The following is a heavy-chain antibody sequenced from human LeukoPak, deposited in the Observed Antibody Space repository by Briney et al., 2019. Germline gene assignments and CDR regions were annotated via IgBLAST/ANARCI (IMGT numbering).Heavy chain of an antibody. J-gene: IGHJ6*02. CDR2: ISSSSSTI. V-gene: IGHV3-48*01. CDR3: AREAGYSASDYYGMDV. D-gene: IGHD6-13*01. CDR1: GFTFSSYS. Sequence: GGSLRLSCAASGFTFSSYSMNWVRQAPGKGLEWVSYISSSSSTIYYADSVKGRFTISRDNAKNSLYLQMNSLRAEDTAVYYCAREAGYSASDYYGMDVWGQGTTVTVSS.